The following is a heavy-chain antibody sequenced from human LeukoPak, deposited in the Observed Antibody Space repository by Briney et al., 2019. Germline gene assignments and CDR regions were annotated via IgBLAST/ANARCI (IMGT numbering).Heavy chain of an antibody. J-gene: IGHJ5*02. CDR3: ARHRQNWFDP. CDR2: INHSGST. Sequence: GSLRLSCAASGFTFSSYSMNWVRQAPGKGLEWIGEINHSGSTNYNPSLKSRVTISVDTSKNQFSLKLGSVTAADTAVYYCARHRQNWFDPWGQGTLVTVSS. V-gene: IGHV4-34*01. CDR1: GFTFSSYS.